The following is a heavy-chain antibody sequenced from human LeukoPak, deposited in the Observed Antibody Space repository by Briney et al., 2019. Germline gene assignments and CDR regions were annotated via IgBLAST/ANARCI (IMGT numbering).Heavy chain of an antibody. J-gene: IGHJ6*03. CDR3: ARDQSYYGSGSPMNV. CDR2: ISSSSYI. Sequence: PGGSLRLSCAASGFTFSSYSMNWVRQAPGKGLEWVSSISSSSYIYYADSVKGRFTISRDNAKNSLYLQMNSLRAEDTAVYYCARDQSYYGSGSPMNVWGKGTTVTVSS. CDR1: GFTFSSYS. V-gene: IGHV3-21*01. D-gene: IGHD3-10*01.